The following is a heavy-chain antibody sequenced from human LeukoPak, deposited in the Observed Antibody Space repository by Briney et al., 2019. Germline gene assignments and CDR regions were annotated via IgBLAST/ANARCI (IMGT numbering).Heavy chain of an antibody. V-gene: IGHV3-43*02. J-gene: IGHJ4*02. CDR2: ISGDGGRT. CDR1: GFIFDDYA. D-gene: IGHD1-26*01. CDR3: VRSGGY. Sequence: QSGGSLRLSCAASGFIFDDYAMHWVRQAPGKGLEWVSLISGDGGRTDYADSVKGRFTISRDNAKNSLCLQMNSLRAEDTAIYYCVRSGGYWGQGTLVTVSS.